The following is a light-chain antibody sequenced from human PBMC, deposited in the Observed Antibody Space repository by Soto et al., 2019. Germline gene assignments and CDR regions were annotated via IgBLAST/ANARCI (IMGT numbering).Light chain of an antibody. J-gene: IGLJ1*01. Sequence: QSGLTQPASVSGAPGQSITISCTGTSNDVGGYNYVSWYQQHPGKAPKLMIYDVSNRPSGVSNRFSGSKSGNTASLTISGLQAEDEADYYCSSYTSSSTRLYVFGTGTRSPS. CDR1: SNDVGGYNY. V-gene: IGLV2-14*01. CDR2: DVS. CDR3: SSYTSSSTRLYV.